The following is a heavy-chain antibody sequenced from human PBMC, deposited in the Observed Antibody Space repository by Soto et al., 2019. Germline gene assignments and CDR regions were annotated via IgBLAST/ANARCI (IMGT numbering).Heavy chain of an antibody. Sequence: QVQLVESGGGVVQPGRSLRLSCAASGFTFSSYAMHWVRQAPGKGLEWVAVISYNGSNKYYADSVKGRFTISRDNSKNTLYLQMNSLRAEDTAVYYCARDSYYYDSSGYSDYWAQGTLVTVSS. CDR1: GFTFSSYA. CDR2: ISYNGSNK. V-gene: IGHV3-30-3*01. D-gene: IGHD3-22*01. J-gene: IGHJ4*02. CDR3: ARDSYYYDSSGYSDY.